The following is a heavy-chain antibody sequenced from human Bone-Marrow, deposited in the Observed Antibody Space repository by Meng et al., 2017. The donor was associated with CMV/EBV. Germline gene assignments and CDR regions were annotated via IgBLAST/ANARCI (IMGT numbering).Heavy chain of an antibody. CDR1: GYSFTSYW. CDR2: IYPGGSDT. V-gene: IGHV5-51*01. D-gene: IGHD5-24*01. CDR3: ARGPGGWLQLPPEYFQH. J-gene: IGHJ1*01. Sequence: GESLKISCKGSGYSFTSYWIGWVRQMPGKGLEWMGIIYPGGSDTRYSPSLQGQVTISADKSISTAYLQWSSLKASDTAVYYCARGPGGWLQLPPEYFQHWGQGTLVTVSS.